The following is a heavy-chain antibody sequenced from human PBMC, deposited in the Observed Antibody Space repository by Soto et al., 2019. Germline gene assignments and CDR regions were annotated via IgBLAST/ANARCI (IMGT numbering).Heavy chain of an antibody. CDR2: ISHSSSYM. CDR1: GVNFHLYS. V-gene: IGHV3-21*01. Sequence: GALALSCKASGVNFHLYSLDWVRQGAGKGLVWFSSISHSSSYMYYADSVKGRFTISRDNAKNSVYLQTNSLRAEDTALYYGAFVLISPEGSLDPWGQGNLVTGSS. J-gene: IGHJ5*02. CDR3: AFVLISPEGSLDP. D-gene: IGHD3-10*01.